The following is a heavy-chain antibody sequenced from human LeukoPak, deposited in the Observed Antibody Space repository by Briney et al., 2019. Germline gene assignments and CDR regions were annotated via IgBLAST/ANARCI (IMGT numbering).Heavy chain of an antibody. V-gene: IGHV5-51*01. J-gene: IGHJ4*02. CDR3: ARVDRRGYSDYTAILPDY. CDR2: IYPHDSET. D-gene: IGHD5-12*01. Sequence: GESLKISCQGSGYNFISNWIGWVRQTPGKGLEFLGIIYPHDSETIYSPSFQGQVTVSADKSISTAYLQWNSLKASDTAMYYCARVDRRGYSDYTAILPDYWGQGTLVTVSS. CDR1: GYNFISNW.